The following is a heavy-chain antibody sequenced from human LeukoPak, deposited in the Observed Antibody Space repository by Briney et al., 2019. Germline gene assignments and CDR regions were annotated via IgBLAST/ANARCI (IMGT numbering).Heavy chain of an antibody. J-gene: IGHJ4*02. CDR1: GGTFSNSA. CDR2: ISAYNGNT. CDR3: ARGDYYGSGTYYKKTVDY. D-gene: IGHD3-10*01. V-gene: IGHV1-18*01. Sequence: ASVKVSCKASGGTFSNSAINWVRQAPGQGLEWMGWISAYNGNTNYAQKLQGRVTMTTDTSTSTAYMELRSLRSDDTAVYYCARGDYYGSGTYYKKTVDYWGQGTLVTVSS.